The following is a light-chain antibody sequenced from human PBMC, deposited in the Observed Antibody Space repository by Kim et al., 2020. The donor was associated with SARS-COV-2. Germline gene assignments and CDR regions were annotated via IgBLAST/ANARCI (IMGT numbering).Light chain of an antibody. V-gene: IGLV2-8*01. CDR2: EVS. Sequence: QSALTQPPSASGSPGQSVTISCTGTSSDVGGYNYVSWYQQHPGKAPKLMIYEVSKRPSGVPDRFSGSKSGNTASLTVSGLQAEDDADYYCSSYAGSNTWVFGGGTQLTVL. CDR3: SSYAGSNTWV. J-gene: IGLJ3*02. CDR1: SSDVGGYNY.